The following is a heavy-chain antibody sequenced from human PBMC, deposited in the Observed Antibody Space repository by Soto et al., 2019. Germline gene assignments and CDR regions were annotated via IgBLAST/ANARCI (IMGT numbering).Heavy chain of an antibody. J-gene: IGHJ4*02. Sequence: GASVKVSCKASGYTFTSYGIIWVRQAPGQGLEWMGWISAYNGNTNYAQKLQGRVTMTTDTSTSTAYMELRSLRSDDTAVYYCVVAAQPYYFDYWGQGTLVTVSS. CDR3: VVAAQPYYFDY. D-gene: IGHD2-15*01. V-gene: IGHV1-18*01. CDR1: GYTFTSYG. CDR2: ISAYNGNT.